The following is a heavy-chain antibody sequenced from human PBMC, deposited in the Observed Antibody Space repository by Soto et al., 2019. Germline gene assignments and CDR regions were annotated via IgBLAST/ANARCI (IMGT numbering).Heavy chain of an antibody. D-gene: IGHD3-3*01. J-gene: IGHJ6*02. CDR2: ISSNGGST. Sequence: GGSLRLSCSASGFTFSSYAMHWVRQAPGKGLEYVSAISSNGGSTYYADSVKGRFTISRDNSKNTLYLQMSSLRAEDTAVYYCVKDVRRYDFWSGSSMDVWGQGTTVTVSS. V-gene: IGHV3-64D*06. CDR3: VKDVRRYDFWSGSSMDV. CDR1: GFTFSSYA.